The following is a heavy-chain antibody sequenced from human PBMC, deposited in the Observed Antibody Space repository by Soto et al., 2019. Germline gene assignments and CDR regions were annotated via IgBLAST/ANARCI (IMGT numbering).Heavy chain of an antibody. CDR3: ARDLISCSGGSCYSSDYYYGMDV. V-gene: IGHV3-30-3*01. CDR1: ALTFSSYA. CDR2: TSSDGSNK. Sequence: PWVSLRFPGSAGALTFSSYAMHWVRQPPGKGLEWVGVTSSDGSNKYYAHSVKGRSTISRDNSKNTLYLQMNSLRAEDTAVYYWARDLISCSGGSCYSSDYYYGMDVWGQGTTVTVSS. J-gene: IGHJ6*02. D-gene: IGHD2-15*01.